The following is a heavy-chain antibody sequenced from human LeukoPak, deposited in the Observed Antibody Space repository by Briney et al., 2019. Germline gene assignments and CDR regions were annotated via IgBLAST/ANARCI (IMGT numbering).Heavy chain of an antibody. Sequence: PSETLSLTCTVSGGSISSYYWSWIRQPAGKGLEWIGRIYTSGSTNYNPSLKSRVTMSVDTSKNQFSLKLSSVTAADTAVYYCARVAVAGTGYYYYYYMDVWGKGTTVTISS. D-gene: IGHD6-19*01. V-gene: IGHV4-4*07. CDR2: IYTSGST. J-gene: IGHJ6*03. CDR1: GGSISSYY. CDR3: ARVAVAGTGYYYYYYMDV.